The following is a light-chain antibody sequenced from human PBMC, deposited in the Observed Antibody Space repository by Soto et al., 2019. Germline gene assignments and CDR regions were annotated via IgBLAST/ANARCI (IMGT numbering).Light chain of an antibody. CDR1: SSDVGGCNY. V-gene: IGLV2-14*01. CDR3: SSYISSSTIFSV. Sequence: QSALTQPPSVSGSPGQSITISCTGTSSDVGGCNYVSWYQQHPGKAPNLMIYEVSNRPSGVSHRFSGSKSGNTASLTISGLLPAEEAAYYCSSYISSSTIFSVFGPGTKVTVL. CDR2: EVS. J-gene: IGLJ1*01.